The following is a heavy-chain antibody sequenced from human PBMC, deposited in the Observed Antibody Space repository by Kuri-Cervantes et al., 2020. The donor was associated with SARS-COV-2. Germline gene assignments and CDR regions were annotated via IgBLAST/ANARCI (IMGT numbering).Heavy chain of an antibody. CDR3: ARAVSGVSNPYYFDY. J-gene: IGHJ4*02. CDR2: IYPGDSDT. CDR1: GYSFSDYW. D-gene: IGHD3-10*01. V-gene: IGHV5-51*01. Sequence: GGSLRLSCKGSGYSFSDYWIGWVRQMPGKGLEWMGIIYPGDSDTRYRPSFQGRVTISADTSIGPAYLRWSSLRASDTAIYCCARAVSGVSNPYYFDYWGQGTLVTVSS.